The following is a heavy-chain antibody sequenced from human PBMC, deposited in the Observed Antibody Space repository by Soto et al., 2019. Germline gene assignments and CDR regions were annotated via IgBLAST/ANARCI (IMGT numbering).Heavy chain of an antibody. J-gene: IGHJ4*02. CDR3: AREGPAAAGTPFVDY. CDR2: IYTGGST. D-gene: IGHD6-13*01. V-gene: IGHV4-4*07. Sequence: SETLSLTCTVSGGSISSYYWSWIRQPAGKGLEWIGRIYTGGSTYYNPSLKSRVTMSVDTSKNQFSLKLSSVTAADTAVYYCAREGPAAAGTPFVDYWGQGTLVTVSS. CDR1: GGSISSYY.